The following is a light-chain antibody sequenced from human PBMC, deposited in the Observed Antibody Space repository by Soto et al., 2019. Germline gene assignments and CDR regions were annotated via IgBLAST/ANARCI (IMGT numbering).Light chain of an antibody. V-gene: IGLV2-14*01. J-gene: IGLJ1*01. CDR1: SSDVGGYNY. CDR3: SSYSSSGTYV. CDR2: DVS. Sequence: QSVLTQPASVSGSPGQSLAISCTGTSSDVGGYNYVSWYQLHPGKAPKLMIYDVSNRPSGVSNRFSGSKSGNTASLTISGLQAEDEADYYCSSYSSSGTYVFGPGTKLTVL.